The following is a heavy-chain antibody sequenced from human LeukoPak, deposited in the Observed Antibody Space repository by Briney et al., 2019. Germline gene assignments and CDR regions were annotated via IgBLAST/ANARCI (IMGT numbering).Heavy chain of an antibody. D-gene: IGHD2-2*01. Sequence: PSETLSLTCTVSGGSIRGFYWSWLRQPAGKGLEWIGRIFSSGNTNYNPSLKSRVTMSVDTSKNQVSLELSSVTATDTAVYYCARVGYCGSTTCYIKALDVWGQGTVVTVSS. J-gene: IGHJ3*01. CDR2: IFSSGNT. CDR1: GGSIRGFY. CDR3: ARVGYCGSTTCYIKALDV. V-gene: IGHV4-4*07.